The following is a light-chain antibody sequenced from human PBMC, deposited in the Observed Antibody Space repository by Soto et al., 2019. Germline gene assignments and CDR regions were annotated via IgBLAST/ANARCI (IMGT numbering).Light chain of an antibody. V-gene: IGKV1-33*01. CDR3: QQYENLPT. CDR1: QNINNY. Sequence: DIQMTQSPSSLSASVGDRFTITCQASQNINNYLNWYQQKPGRAPKLLIYDASNLEAGVPSRLRGSGSGTDFTFTISRLQPEDIATYYCQQYENLPTFGQGTRLETK. J-gene: IGKJ5*01. CDR2: DAS.